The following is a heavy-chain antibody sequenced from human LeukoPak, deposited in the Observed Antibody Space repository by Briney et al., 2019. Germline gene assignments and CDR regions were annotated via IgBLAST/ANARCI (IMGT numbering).Heavy chain of an antibody. Sequence: QSGGSLRLSCAASGFTFSSYWMSWVRQAPGKGLAWDSAISGSGGSTYYADSVKGRFTISRDNSKNTLYLQMNSLRAEDTAVYYCAKDSTVTTPGSFDYWGQGTLVTVSS. J-gene: IGHJ4*02. CDR1: GFTFSSYW. V-gene: IGHV3-23*01. CDR3: AKDSTVTTPGSFDY. D-gene: IGHD4-17*01. CDR2: ISGSGGST.